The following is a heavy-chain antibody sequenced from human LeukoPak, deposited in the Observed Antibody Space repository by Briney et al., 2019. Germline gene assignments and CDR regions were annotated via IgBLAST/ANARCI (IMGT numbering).Heavy chain of an antibody. V-gene: IGHV3-30-3*01. D-gene: IGHD7-27*01. CDR1: GFTFSSYA. CDR3: ARDLGAFDI. CDR2: ISYDGSNK. Sequence: GGSLRLSCAASGFTFSSYAMHWVRQAPGKGLEWVAVISYDGSNKYYADPVKGRFTISRDNSKNTLYLQMNSLRAEDTAVYYCARDLGAFDIWGQGTMVTVSS. J-gene: IGHJ3*02.